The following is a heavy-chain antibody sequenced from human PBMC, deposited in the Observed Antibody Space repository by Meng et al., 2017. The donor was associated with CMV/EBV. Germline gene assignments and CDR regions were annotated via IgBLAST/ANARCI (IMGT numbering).Heavy chain of an antibody. CDR1: GFTFSSYW. V-gene: IGHV3-74*01. Sequence: GESLKISCAASGFTFSSYWMHWVRQAPGKGLVWVSRINSDGSSTSYADSVKGRFTISRDNSKNTLYLQMNSLRAEDTAVYYCARDKSRRDGYNYGYWGQGTLVTVSS. D-gene: IGHD5-24*01. CDR2: INSDGSST. J-gene: IGHJ4*02. CDR3: ARDKSRRDGYNYGY.